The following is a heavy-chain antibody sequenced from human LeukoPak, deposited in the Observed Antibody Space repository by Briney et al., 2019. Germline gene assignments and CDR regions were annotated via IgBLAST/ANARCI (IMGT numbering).Heavy chain of an antibody. Sequence: PSETLSLTCTVSGVSISSGSYYWSWIRQPAGKGLEWIGRIYTSGSTNYNPSLKSRVTISVDTSKNQFSLKLSSVTAADTAVYYCARELVDDYYYYYYMDVWGKGTTVTVSS. J-gene: IGHJ6*03. CDR3: ARELVDDYYYYYYMDV. CDR1: GVSISSGSYY. CDR2: IYTSGST. D-gene: IGHD2-15*01. V-gene: IGHV4-61*02.